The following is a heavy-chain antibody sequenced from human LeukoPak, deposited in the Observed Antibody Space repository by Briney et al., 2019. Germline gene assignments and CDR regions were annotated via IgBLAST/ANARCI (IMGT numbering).Heavy chain of an antibody. CDR2: INPNSGGA. D-gene: IGHD2-2*01. CDR3: ARDVVYCSSTSCYDSPGGGVY. V-gene: IGHV1-2*02. CDR1: GYTFTGYY. J-gene: IGHJ4*02. Sequence: GASVKVSCKASGYTFTGYYMHWVRQAPGQGLEWMGWINPNSGGANYAQKFQGRVTMTRDTSISTAYMELSRLRSDDTAVYYCARDVVYCSSTSCYDSPGGGVYWGQGTLVTVSS.